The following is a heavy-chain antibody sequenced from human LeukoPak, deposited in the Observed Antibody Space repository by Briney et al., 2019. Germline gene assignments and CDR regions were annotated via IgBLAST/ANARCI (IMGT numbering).Heavy chain of an antibody. CDR1: GGSFSGYY. D-gene: IGHD2-15*01. CDR2: INHSGST. J-gene: IGHJ3*02. CDR3: VRERNCSGASCLDGFDI. V-gene: IGHV4-34*01. Sequence: PPETLSLTCAVYGGSFSGYYWSWIRQPPGKGLEWIGEINHSGSTNYNPSLESRVTISVDTSKNQFSLKLNSVTAADTAVYYCVRERNCSGASCLDGFDIWGQGTMVTVSS.